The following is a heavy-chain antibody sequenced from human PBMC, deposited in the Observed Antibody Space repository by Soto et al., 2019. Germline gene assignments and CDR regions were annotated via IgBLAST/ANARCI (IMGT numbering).Heavy chain of an antibody. CDR3: ARGEREGYCSGGSGYSSEYFQH. J-gene: IGHJ1*01. V-gene: IGHV1-69*02. D-gene: IGHD2-15*01. CDR1: GGTFSSYT. Sequence: QVQLVQSGAEVKKPGSSVKVSCKASGGTFSSYTISWVRQAPGQGLEWMGRIIPILGIANYAQKFQGRVTITANKSTSTAYMELSSLRSEDTAVYYCARGEREGYCSGGSGYSSEYFQHWGQGTLVTVSS. CDR2: IIPILGIA.